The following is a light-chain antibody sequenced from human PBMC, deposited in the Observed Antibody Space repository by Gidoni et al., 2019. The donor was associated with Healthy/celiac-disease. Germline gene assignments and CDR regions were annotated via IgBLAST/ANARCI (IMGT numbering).Light chain of an antibody. CDR3: QQRSNWPLT. J-gene: IGKJ4*01. Sequence: EIVLTPSPATLSSSPGERATLSCRASQSVSSYLAWYQQKPGQAPRLLIYDASNRATGIPAKFSGSGSGTDFTLTISSLEPEDFAGYYCQQRSNWPLTFXGXTKVEIK. V-gene: IGKV3-11*01. CDR1: QSVSSY. CDR2: DAS.